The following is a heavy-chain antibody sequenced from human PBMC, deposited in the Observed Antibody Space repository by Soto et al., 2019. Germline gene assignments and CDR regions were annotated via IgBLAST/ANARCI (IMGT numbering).Heavy chain of an antibody. Sequence: ASVKVSCKASGYTFTSYYMHWVRQAPGQGLEWMGIINPSGGSTSYAQKFQGRVTMTRDTSTSTVYMELSSLRSEDTAVYYCARAKYPRGYCSGGSCYSSSYYYYYGMDVWGQGTTVTVSS. CDR2: INPSGGST. D-gene: IGHD2-15*01. CDR3: ARAKYPRGYCSGGSCYSSSYYYYYGMDV. CDR1: GYTFTSYY. J-gene: IGHJ6*02. V-gene: IGHV1-46*01.